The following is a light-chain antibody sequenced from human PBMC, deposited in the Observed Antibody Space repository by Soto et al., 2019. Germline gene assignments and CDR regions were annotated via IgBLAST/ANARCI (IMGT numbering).Light chain of an antibody. J-gene: IGKJ1*01. CDR1: QSISDW. CDR3: QQYSNYSAT. CDR2: DAS. Sequence: DVPMTQSPSTLSASVGDRVTITCRASQSISDWLAWFQQKPGQAPRLLIYDASSLQSGVPSRFSGSGSGTEFTLTINSLQPDDCASYFCQQYSNYSATFGQGTKVEIK. V-gene: IGKV1-5*01.